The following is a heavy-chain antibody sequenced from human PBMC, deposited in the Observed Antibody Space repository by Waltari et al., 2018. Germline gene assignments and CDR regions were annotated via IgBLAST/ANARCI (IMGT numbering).Heavy chain of an antibody. CDR2: IIPIFGTA. Sequence: QVQLVQSGAEVKKPGSSVKVSCKASGGTFSSYAISWVRQAPGQGLEWMGRIIPIFGTANYAQKFQGRVTITADKSTSTAYMELSSLRSEDTAVYYCARDLDDFWSGYPNWFDPWGQGTLVTVSS. CDR3: ARDLDDFWSGYPNWFDP. CDR1: GGTFSSYA. V-gene: IGHV1-69*08. D-gene: IGHD3-3*01. J-gene: IGHJ5*02.